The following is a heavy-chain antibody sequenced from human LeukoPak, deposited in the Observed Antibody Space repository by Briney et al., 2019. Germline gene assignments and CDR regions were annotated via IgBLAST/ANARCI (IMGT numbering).Heavy chain of an antibody. CDR2: ISWNSGSI. D-gene: IGHD3-10*01. Sequence: GGSLRLSCAASGFIFDDYAMHWVRQAPGKGLEWVTGISWNSGSIGYADSVKGRFTISRDNAKNSLYLQMNSLRAEDTALYYCAKESTMYYYGSGPFDYWGQGTLVTVSS. J-gene: IGHJ4*02. CDR1: GFIFDDYA. CDR3: AKESTMYYYGSGPFDY. V-gene: IGHV3-9*01.